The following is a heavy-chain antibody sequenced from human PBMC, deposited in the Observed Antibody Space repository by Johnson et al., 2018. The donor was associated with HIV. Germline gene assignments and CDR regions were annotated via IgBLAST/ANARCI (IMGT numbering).Heavy chain of an antibody. D-gene: IGHD1-26*01. Sequence: VQLVESGGGVVQPGGSLRLSCAASGFTFSHYDMHWVRQVTGKGLEWVSAIGTIAGDTFYSASVKGRFTISRDNSKNSLYLQMNSLRAEDTALYYCAKDPSRELLGAFDIWGQGTMVTVSS. V-gene: IGHV3-13*01. J-gene: IGHJ3*02. CDR1: GFTFSHYD. CDR2: IGTIAGDT. CDR3: AKDPSRELLGAFDI.